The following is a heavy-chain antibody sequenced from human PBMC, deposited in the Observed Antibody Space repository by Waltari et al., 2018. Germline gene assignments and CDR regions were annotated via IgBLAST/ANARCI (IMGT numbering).Heavy chain of an antibody. CDR2: IYYSGST. CDR1: GGSINSSSYY. V-gene: IGHV4-61*05. J-gene: IGHJ4*02. D-gene: IGHD3-22*01. CDR3: ARSGFPSGYYLHTFDY. Sequence: QLQLQESGPGLVKPSETLSLTCTVSGGSINSSSYYWAWIRQPPGKGLEWIGYIYYSGSTNYNPSLKSRVTISVDTSKNQFSLKLSSVTAADTAVYYCARSGFPSGYYLHTFDYWGQGTLVTVSS.